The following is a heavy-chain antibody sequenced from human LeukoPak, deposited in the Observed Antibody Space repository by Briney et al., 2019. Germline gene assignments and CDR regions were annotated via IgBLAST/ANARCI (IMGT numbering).Heavy chain of an antibody. J-gene: IGHJ4*02. CDR2: ISGYNGNT. D-gene: IGHD6-19*01. CDR3: ARDLKRGYSSGRYSWGTGSSNDY. V-gene: IGHV1-18*01. Sequence: GASGKVSCKASGYTFTSYGISWVRQAPGQGLEWMGWISGYNGNTNYAQKLQGRVTMTTDTSTSTAYMELRSLRSDDTAVYYCARDLKRGYSSGRYSWGTGSSNDYWGQGTLVTVSS. CDR1: GYTFTSYG.